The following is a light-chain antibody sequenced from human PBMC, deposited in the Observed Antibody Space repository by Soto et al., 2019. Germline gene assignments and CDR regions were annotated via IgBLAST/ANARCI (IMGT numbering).Light chain of an antibody. CDR3: QQYTSLYT. CDR1: QSISSW. J-gene: IGKJ2*01. CDR2: KAS. V-gene: IGKV1-5*03. Sequence: DIQMTQSPSTLSASVGDRATITCRASQSISSWLAWYQQKPGKAPNLLIYKASSLESGVPSRFSGSGSGTEFTLTIRRLQADDFATYYCQQYTSLYTFGQGTKLEIK.